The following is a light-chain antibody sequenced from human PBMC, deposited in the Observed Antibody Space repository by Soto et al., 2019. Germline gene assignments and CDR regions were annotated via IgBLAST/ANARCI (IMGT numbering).Light chain of an antibody. V-gene: IGLV2-14*03. CDR2: DVS. CDR1: SSDVGAYTF. Sequence: QSALTQPASVAGSPGQSITISCTGTSSDVGAYTFVSWYQQHPDKVPKLMIFDVSRRHLGVSDRFSGSKSGNTASLTISGLQPEDAAEYSCSSYTSSSTHVFGSGTTVTVL. CDR3: SSYTSSSTHV. J-gene: IGLJ1*01.